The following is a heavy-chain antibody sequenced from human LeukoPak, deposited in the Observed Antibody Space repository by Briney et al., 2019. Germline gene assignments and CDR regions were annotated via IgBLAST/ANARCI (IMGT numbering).Heavy chain of an antibody. CDR2: IYYSGST. CDR3: ARDRTYYDFWSGYSSPHYYYYGMDV. Sequence: SETLSLTCTVSGGSISSYYWSWIRQPPGKGLEWIGYIYYSGSTNYNPSLKSRVTISVDTSKNQFSLKLSSVTAADMAVYYCARDRTYYDFWSGYSSPHYYYYGMDVWGQGTTVTVSS. V-gene: IGHV4-59*01. CDR1: GGSISSYY. D-gene: IGHD3-3*01. J-gene: IGHJ6*02.